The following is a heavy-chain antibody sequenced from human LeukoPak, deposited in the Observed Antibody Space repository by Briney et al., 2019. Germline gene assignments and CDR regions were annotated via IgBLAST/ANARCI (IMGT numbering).Heavy chain of an antibody. D-gene: IGHD4-23*01. V-gene: IGHV1-69*05. CDR1: GGTFSSYV. Sequence: GASVKVSCKASGGTFSSYVISWVRPAPGQGLGWVGGNIPIFGTANYAQKFQGRVTITTDESTSTAYMELSSLRSEDTAVYYCARSTVVTLGYYYYYMDVWGKGTTVTVSS. CDR3: ARSTVVTLGYYYYYMDV. J-gene: IGHJ6*03. CDR2: NIPIFGTA.